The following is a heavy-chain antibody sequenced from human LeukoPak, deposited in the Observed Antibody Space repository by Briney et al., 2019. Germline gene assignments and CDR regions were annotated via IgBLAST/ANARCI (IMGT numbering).Heavy chain of an antibody. Sequence: PGGSLRLSCTASGFTFSSYSMNWVRQAPGKGLEWVSSISSSSSYIYYADSVKGRFTISRDNAKNSLYLQMNSLRAEDTAVYYCARDLELVQGYWGQGTLVTVSS. CDR2: ISSSSSYI. D-gene: IGHD6-13*01. CDR3: ARDLELVQGY. V-gene: IGHV3-21*01. CDR1: GFTFSSYS. J-gene: IGHJ4*02.